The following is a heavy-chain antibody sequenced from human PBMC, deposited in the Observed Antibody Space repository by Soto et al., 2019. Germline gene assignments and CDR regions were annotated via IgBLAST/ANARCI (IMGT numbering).Heavy chain of an antibody. CDR3: AKETIQVGGPNYFDY. V-gene: IGHV3-30*18. Sequence: VQLVESGGGVVQPGRSLRLLCEASGFTFSRYGIHWVRQAPGMGLEWVAVISWDGLAQYFGDSVKGRFTISRDNSQNTLYLQMNSLRTEDTAIYYCAKETIQVGGPNYFDYWGQGVLVTVSS. J-gene: IGHJ4*02. CDR1: GFTFSRYG. CDR2: ISWDGLAQ. D-gene: IGHD1-1*01.